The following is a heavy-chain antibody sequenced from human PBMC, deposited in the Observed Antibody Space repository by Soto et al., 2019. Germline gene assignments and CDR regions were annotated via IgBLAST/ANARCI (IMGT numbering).Heavy chain of an antibody. CDR1: GFTFSSYA. Sequence: EVQLLESGGGLVQPGGSLRLSCAASGFTFSSYAMSWVRQAPGKGLEWVSASSGSGGSTYYADSVKGRFTISRDNSKNTLYLQMNSLRAEDTAVYYCAKDVLITMIVVVPDACYIWGQGTMVTVSS. CDR3: AKDVLITMIVVVPDACYI. CDR2: SSGSGGST. J-gene: IGHJ3*02. V-gene: IGHV3-23*01. D-gene: IGHD3-22*01.